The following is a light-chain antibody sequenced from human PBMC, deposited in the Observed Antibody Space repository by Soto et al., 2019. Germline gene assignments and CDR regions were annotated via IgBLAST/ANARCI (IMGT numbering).Light chain of an antibody. Sequence: EIVLTQSPGTLSLSPGERATLSGRASQSFSSSFLAWYQQKPGQAPRLLIYGASSRTTGIPDRFSGTGSGRDFTLTISRLEPEDFAVYYCHQYGSSPYTFGQGTKLAIK. CDR1: QSFSSSF. CDR2: GAS. J-gene: IGKJ2*01. V-gene: IGKV3-20*01. CDR3: HQYGSSPYT.